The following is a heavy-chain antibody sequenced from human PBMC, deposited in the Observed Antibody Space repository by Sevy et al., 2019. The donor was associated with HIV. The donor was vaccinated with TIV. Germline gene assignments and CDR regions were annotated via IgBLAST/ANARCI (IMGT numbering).Heavy chain of an antibody. D-gene: IGHD3-9*01. CDR3: AKDFTGYNGMDV. Sequence: GGSLRLSCAVSGIFFTTSGMHWVRQAPGKGLEWVAVIPYGGRNKFYGDSVKGRFTISRDNSKNILYLQMNSLRVEDTAVYYCAKDFTGYNGMDVWGQGTMVTVSS. V-gene: IGHV3-30*18. J-gene: IGHJ6*02. CDR1: GIFFTTSG. CDR2: IPYGGRNK.